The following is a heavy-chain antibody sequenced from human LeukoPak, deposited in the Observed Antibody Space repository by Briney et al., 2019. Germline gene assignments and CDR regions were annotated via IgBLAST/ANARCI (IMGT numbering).Heavy chain of an antibody. Sequence: SETLSLTCTVYGGSFSGYYWSWIRQPPGKGLEWIGYIYYSGSTYYNPSLKSRVTISVDTSKNQFSLKLSSVTAADTAVYYCARVYDSSGCGWFDPWGQGTLVTVSS. D-gene: IGHD6-19*01. CDR1: GGSFSGYY. J-gene: IGHJ5*02. V-gene: IGHV4-59*12. CDR2: IYYSGST. CDR3: ARVYDSSGCGWFDP.